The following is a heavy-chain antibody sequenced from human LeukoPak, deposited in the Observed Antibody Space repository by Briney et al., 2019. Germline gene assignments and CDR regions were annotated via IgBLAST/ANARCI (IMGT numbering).Heavy chain of an antibody. D-gene: IGHD2-15*01. J-gene: IGHJ4*02. Sequence: GGSLRLSCAACGFTFSSYAMSWVRQAPGKGLDWVSAISGSGGSTYYADSVKGRFTISRDNSKNTLYLQMNSLRAEDTAVYYCAKDHWSGGSCYTYFDYWGQGTLATVSS. CDR3: AKDHWSGGSCYTYFDY. CDR1: GFTFSSYA. V-gene: IGHV3-23*01. CDR2: ISGSGGST.